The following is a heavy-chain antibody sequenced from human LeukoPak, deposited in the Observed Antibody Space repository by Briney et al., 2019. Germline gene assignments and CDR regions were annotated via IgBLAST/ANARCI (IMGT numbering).Heavy chain of an antibody. V-gene: IGHV1-2*06. CDR3: ARDRVPIPYYFDY. Sequence: GASVKVSCKASGYTFTGYYMHWVRQAPGQGLEWMGRINPNSGGTNYAQKFQGRVTITRDTSASTAYMELSSLRSEDTAVYYCARDRVPIPYYFDYWGQGTLVTVSS. J-gene: IGHJ4*02. CDR2: INPNSGGT. D-gene: IGHD2-2*02. CDR1: GYTFTGYY.